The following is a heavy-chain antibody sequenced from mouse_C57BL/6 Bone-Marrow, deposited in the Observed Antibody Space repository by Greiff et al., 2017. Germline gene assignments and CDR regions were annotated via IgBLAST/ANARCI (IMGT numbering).Heavy chain of an antibody. CDR3: ARSRRQLRLAY. V-gene: IGHV1-54*01. D-gene: IGHD3-2*02. CDR2: INPGSGGP. Sequence: VQLQQSGAVLVWPGTSVKVSCKASGYAFTNYLIGWVKQRPGQGLEWIGVINPGSGGPNYNETFKGKATLTADKSSSTAYMQLSSLTSEDSAVYFWARSRRQLRLAYWGQGTLVTVSA. J-gene: IGHJ3*01. CDR1: GYAFTNYL.